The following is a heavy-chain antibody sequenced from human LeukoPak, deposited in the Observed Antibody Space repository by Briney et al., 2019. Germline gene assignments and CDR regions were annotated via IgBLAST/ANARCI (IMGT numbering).Heavy chain of an antibody. V-gene: IGHV4-39*07. D-gene: IGHD6-13*01. CDR3: ARDRSVVYSSSWYLEGTGGDYVRGWFDP. CDR1: GGSISSSSYY. Sequence: PSETLSLTCTVSGGSISSSSYYWGWIRQPPGKGLEWIGSIYYSGSTYYNPSLKSRVTISVDTSKNQFSLKLSSVTAADTAVYYCARDRSVVYSSSWYLEGTGGDYVRGWFDPWGQGTLVTVSS. J-gene: IGHJ5*02. CDR2: IYYSGST.